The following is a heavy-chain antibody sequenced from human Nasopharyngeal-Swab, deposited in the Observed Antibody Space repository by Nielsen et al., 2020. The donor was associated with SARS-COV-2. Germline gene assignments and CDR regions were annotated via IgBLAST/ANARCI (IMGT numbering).Heavy chain of an antibody. CDR3: AKERGGSSTWFYFDY. V-gene: IGHV3-9*01. D-gene: IGHD6-6*01. CDR1: GFTFDDYA. J-gene: IGHJ4*02. Sequence: SLKISCAASGFTFDDYAMHWVRQAPGKGLEWVSGISWNSGSIGYADSVKGRFTNSRDNAKNSLYLQMNSLRAEDTALYYCAKERGGSSTWFYFDYWGQGTLVTVSS. CDR2: ISWNSGSI.